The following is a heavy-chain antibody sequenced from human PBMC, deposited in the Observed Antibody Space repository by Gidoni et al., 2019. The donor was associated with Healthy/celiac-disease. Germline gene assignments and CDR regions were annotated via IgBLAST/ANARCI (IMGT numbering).Heavy chain of an antibody. D-gene: IGHD6-13*01. CDR3: ARLLDNPLEQQLVFDY. CDR2: IYYSGST. V-gene: IGHV4-39*01. Sequence: PGLVKPSETLSLTCTVSGGSISSSSYYWGWIRQPPGTGLEWIGSIYYSGSTYYNPSLKSRVTISVDTSKNQFSLKLSSVTAADTAVYYCARLLDNPLEQQLVFDYWGQGTLVTVSS. J-gene: IGHJ4*02. CDR1: GGSISSSSYY.